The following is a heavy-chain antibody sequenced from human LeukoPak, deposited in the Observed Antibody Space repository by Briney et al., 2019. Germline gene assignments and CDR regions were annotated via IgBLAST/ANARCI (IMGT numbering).Heavy chain of an antibody. CDR1: GGSISSGDYY. J-gene: IGHJ2*01. D-gene: IGHD2-21*02. CDR3: ASAYCGGDCTPYWYFDL. V-gene: IGHV4-30-4*01. CDR2: IYYIGNT. Sequence: SETLSLTCTVSGGSISSGDYYWSWIRQPPGKGLEWIGYIYYIGNTFYNPSLKSRVTISVDASKNQFSLKLSSVTAADTAVYYCASAYCGGDCTPYWYFDLWGRGTLVTVSS.